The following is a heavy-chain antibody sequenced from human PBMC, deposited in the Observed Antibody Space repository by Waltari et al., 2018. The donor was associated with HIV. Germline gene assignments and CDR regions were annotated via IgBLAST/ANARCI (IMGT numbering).Heavy chain of an antibody. CDR1: GFTFSSKW. J-gene: IGHJ2*01. CDR2: MNQDGSQK. CDR3: ARDEGYFDL. Sequence: EVQLVESGGGLVQPGGSLRLSCEASGFTFSSKWMSWVRQAPGKGLEWVANMNQDGSQKYYVDSVKGRFTISRDNAKNSLYLQMNSLRVVDTAVYYCARDEGYFDLWGRGTLVTVSS. V-gene: IGHV3-7*01.